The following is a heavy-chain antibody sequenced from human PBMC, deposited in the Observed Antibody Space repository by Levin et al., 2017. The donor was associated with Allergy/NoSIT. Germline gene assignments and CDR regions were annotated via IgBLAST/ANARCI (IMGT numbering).Heavy chain of an antibody. J-gene: IGHJ5*02. Sequence: GGSLRLSCAASGFTVSSNYMSWVRQAPGKGLEWVSVIYSGGSTYYADSVKGRFTISRDNSKNTLYLQMNSLRAEDTAVYYCARDGHGFGVFRSFDPWGQGTLVTVSS. V-gene: IGHV3-66*01. CDR3: ARDGHGFGVFRSFDP. CDR2: IYSGGST. D-gene: IGHD3-10*01. CDR1: GFTVSSNY.